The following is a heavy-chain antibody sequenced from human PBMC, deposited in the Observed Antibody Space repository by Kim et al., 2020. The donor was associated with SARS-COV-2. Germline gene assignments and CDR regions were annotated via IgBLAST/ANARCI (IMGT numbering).Heavy chain of an antibody. Sequence: GGSLRLSCEGSGFTFRSYSMNWVRQAPGKGLEWVSFISTSGSYVYYADSVKGRFTISRDNVRNSLYLEMKSLRGEDTAIYFCARGPPPPGYFDSWGQGT. CDR2: ISTSGSYV. J-gene: IGHJ4*03. CDR1: GFTFRSYS. V-gene: IGHV3-21*01. CDR3: ARGPPPPGYFDS.